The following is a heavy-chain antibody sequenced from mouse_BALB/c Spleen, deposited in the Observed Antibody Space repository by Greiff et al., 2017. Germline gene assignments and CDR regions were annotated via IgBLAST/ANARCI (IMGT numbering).Heavy chain of an antibody. CDR3: ARHVYDGYLYYAMDY. D-gene: IGHD2-3*01. CDR1: GYSITSDYA. Sequence: DVKLQESGPGLVKPSQSLSLTCTVTGYSITSDYAWNWIRQFPGNKLEWMGYISYSGSTSYNPSLKSRISITRDTSKNQFFLQLNSVTTEDTATYYCARHVYDGYLYYAMDYWGQGTSVTVSS. V-gene: IGHV3-2*02. CDR2: ISYSGST. J-gene: IGHJ4*01.